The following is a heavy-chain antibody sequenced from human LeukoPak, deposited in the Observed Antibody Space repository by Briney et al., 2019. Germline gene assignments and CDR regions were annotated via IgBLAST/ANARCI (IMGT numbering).Heavy chain of an antibody. J-gene: IGHJ5*02. Sequence: SVKVSCKASGGTFSSYAISWVRRAPGQGLEWMGGIIPIFGTANYAQKFQGRVTITADESTSTAYMELSSLRSEDTAVYYCAREVGGDGYWFDPWGQGTLVTVSS. D-gene: IGHD1-26*01. V-gene: IGHV1-69*13. CDR2: IIPIFGTA. CDR1: GGTFSSYA. CDR3: AREVGGDGYWFDP.